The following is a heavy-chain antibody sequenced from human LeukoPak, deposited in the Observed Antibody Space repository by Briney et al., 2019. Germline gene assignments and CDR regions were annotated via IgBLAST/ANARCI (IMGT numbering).Heavy chain of an antibody. J-gene: IGHJ4*02. D-gene: IGHD2-2*01. Sequence: PGGSLRLSCAASGFTFSRYSMNWVRQAPGKGLEWVSYISSSGSTIYYADSVKGRFTISRDNAKNSLYLQMNSLRAEDTAVYYCARDLDQLEYWGQGTLVTVSS. CDR3: ARDLDQLEY. CDR1: GFTFSRYS. V-gene: IGHV3-48*04. CDR2: ISSSGSTI.